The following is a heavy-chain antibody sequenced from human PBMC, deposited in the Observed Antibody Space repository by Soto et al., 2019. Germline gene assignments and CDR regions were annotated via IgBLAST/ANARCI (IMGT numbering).Heavy chain of an antibody. CDR3: ATDLNWSGT. CDR2: INPDGSET. D-gene: IGHD3-3*01. CDR1: GFTFSDYW. Sequence: QLEESGGELVQPGGSLRLSCVVSGFTFSDYWMTWVRQAPGKGLECLANINPDGSETYYVESVKGRFTISRDNAKKSLFLLLNNLRVEDTAVYYCATDLNWSGTWGRGTMVTVSS. V-gene: IGHV3-7*01. J-gene: IGHJ3*01.